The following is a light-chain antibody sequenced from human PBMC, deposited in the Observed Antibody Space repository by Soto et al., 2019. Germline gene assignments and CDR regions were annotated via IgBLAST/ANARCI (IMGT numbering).Light chain of an antibody. CDR3: SSYTSSSTLRV. V-gene: IGLV2-14*01. J-gene: IGLJ2*01. CDR1: IIDIGGYNY. Sequence: QSVLTQPASVSGSPGQSITISCTGTIIDIGGYNYVSWYQQHPGKAPKLMIYEVSNRPSGVSNRFSGSKSGNTASLTISGLQAEDEADYYCSSYTSSSTLRVFGGGTKLTVL. CDR2: EVS.